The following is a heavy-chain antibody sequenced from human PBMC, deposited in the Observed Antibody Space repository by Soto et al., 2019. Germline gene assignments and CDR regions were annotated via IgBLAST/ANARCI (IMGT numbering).Heavy chain of an antibody. V-gene: IGHV4-34*01. D-gene: IGHD3-10*01. J-gene: IGHJ4*02. CDR1: GGSFSYYY. CDR2: INHRGST. CDR3: ASRMGSGRYYFDY. Sequence: QVQLQQWGAGLLTPSETLSLTCAIYGGSFSYYYWSWIRQSPGKGLQWIGEINHRGSTNYNPSLKSRVTISMDTSNNQFSLTVNAVTAADTAVFYWASRMGSGRYYFDYWGQGALVTVAS.